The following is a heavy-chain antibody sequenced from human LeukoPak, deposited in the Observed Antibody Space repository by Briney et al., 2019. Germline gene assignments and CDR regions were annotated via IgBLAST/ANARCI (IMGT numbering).Heavy chain of an antibody. D-gene: IGHD3-22*01. CDR1: GYSFTGYY. CDR3: VRSHRTLKLLLPTDY. Sequence: ASVKVSCKTSGYSFTGYYMQWVRQAPGQGLEWMGWISADTGDTNYAQNIQDRVTMTTDTPTNTAYMELRSLTSDDTAVYYCVRSHRTLKLLLPTDYWGQGTLVTVSS. J-gene: IGHJ4*02. V-gene: IGHV1-18*04. CDR2: ISADTGDT.